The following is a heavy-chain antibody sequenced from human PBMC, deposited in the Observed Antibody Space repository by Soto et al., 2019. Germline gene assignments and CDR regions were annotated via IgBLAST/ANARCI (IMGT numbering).Heavy chain of an antibody. CDR2: IYNGGNS. Sequence: QVQLRESGPGLVKPSQTLSLTCTVSGDSMNSGDYYWNWIRQSPGKGLEWIGHIYNGGNSYQNPSLKGRGTSSVDTSKNQFFLRLTSGTVADTAVYYCARDYWSSPYSVDVWGQATAVTVSS. V-gene: IGHV4-30-4*01. J-gene: IGHJ6*02. CDR3: ARDYWSSPYSVDV. D-gene: IGHD1-26*01. CDR1: GDSMNSGDYY.